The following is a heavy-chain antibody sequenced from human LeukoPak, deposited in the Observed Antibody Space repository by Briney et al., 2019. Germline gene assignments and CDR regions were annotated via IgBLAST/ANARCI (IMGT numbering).Heavy chain of an antibody. Sequence: GGSLRLSCAASGFIFSNYVMSWVRQAPGKGLEWVLAISGSGGNTYYADSVKGRFTISRDNSKNTLYLQMNSLRAEDAAVYYCANEYSKGDIWGQGTMVTVSS. J-gene: IGHJ3*02. CDR2: ISGSGGNT. D-gene: IGHD4-11*01. CDR3: ANEYSKGDI. CDR1: GFIFSNYV. V-gene: IGHV3-23*01.